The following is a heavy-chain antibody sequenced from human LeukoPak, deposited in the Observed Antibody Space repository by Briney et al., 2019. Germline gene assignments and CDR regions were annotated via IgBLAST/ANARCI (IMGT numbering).Heavy chain of an antibody. CDR2: MNPNSGNT. V-gene: IGHV1-8*01. CDR3: ARAPYYYDSSGYYYDY. Sequence: ASVTVSRKASGYTFTSYDINWVRQATGQGLEWMGWMNPNSGNTVYAQKFQGRVTMTRNTSISTAYMELSSLRSEDTAVYYCARAPYYYDSSGYYYDYWGQGTLVTVSS. J-gene: IGHJ4*02. D-gene: IGHD3-22*01. CDR1: GYTFTSYD.